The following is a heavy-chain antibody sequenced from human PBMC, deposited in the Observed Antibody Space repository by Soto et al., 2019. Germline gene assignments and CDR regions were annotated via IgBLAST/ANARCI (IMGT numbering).Heavy chain of an antibody. D-gene: IGHD3-9*01. CDR2: INAGNGNT. Sequence: QVQLVQSGAEEKKPGASVKVSCKASGYTFTSYAMHWVRQAPGQRLEWMGWINAGNGNTKYSQKFQGRVTITRDTSASTAYMVLSSLRSEDTAVYYCARVTGYYYVDYWGQGTLVTVSS. V-gene: IGHV1-3*05. CDR3: ARVTGYYYVDY. CDR1: GYTFTSYA. J-gene: IGHJ4*02.